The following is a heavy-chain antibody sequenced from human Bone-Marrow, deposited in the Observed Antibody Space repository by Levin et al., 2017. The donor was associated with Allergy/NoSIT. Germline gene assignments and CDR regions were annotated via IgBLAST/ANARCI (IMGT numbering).Heavy chain of an antibody. V-gene: IGHV5-10-1*01. Sequence: GESLKISCKGSGYSFTSYWISWVRQMPGKGLEWMGRIDPSDSYTNYSPSFQGHVTISADKSISTAYLQWSSLKASDTAMYYCARQGTVDYGDRYYYYYMDVWGKGTTVTVSS. J-gene: IGHJ6*03. CDR3: ARQGTVDYGDRYYYYYMDV. CDR2: IDPSDSYT. D-gene: IGHD4-17*01. CDR1: GYSFTSYW.